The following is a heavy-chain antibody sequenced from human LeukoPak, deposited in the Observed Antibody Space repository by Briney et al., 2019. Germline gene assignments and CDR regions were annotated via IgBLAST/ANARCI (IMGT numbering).Heavy chain of an antibody. CDR2: LSHDGSNK. Sequence: PGGSLRLSCAASGFTFSTNWMHWVRQAPGKGLVWVSRLSHDGSNKNCADSVNAPFSISRDNAKNTLYLQMNSLRAEDTAVYYCAKGLLLWFGEPFDYWGQGTLVTVSS. D-gene: IGHD3-10*01. CDR3: AKGLLLWFGEPFDY. J-gene: IGHJ4*02. V-gene: IGHV3-74*01. CDR1: GFTFSTNW.